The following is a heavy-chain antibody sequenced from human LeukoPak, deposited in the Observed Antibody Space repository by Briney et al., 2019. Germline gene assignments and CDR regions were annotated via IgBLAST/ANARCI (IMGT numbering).Heavy chain of an antibody. D-gene: IGHD6-13*01. J-gene: IGHJ5*02. CDR2: ILYSGRT. CDR3: ARVIYQTVPGTWFDP. CDR1: GGSISSSTYY. V-gene: IGHV4-39*07. Sequence: SETLSLTCTVSGGSISSSTYYWGWIRQPPGKGLEWIGSILYSGRTYYNPSLKSRVTMSVDTSKKQFSLMLTSVTAADMAVYYCARVIYQTVPGTWFDPWGQGTVVTVSS.